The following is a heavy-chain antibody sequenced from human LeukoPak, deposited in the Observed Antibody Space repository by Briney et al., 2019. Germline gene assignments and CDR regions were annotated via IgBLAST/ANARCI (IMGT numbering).Heavy chain of an antibody. Sequence: GSLRLFCAASGFTFSSYSMNWVRQAPGKGLEWVSYISSSGSTIYYADSVKGRFTISRDNAKNSLYLQMNSLRAEDTAVYYCARAPRRWYCSGGSCSANYWGQGTLVTVSS. J-gene: IGHJ4*02. CDR3: ARAPRRWYCSGGSCSANY. CDR2: ISSSGSTI. V-gene: IGHV3-48*04. D-gene: IGHD2-15*01. CDR1: GFTFSSYS.